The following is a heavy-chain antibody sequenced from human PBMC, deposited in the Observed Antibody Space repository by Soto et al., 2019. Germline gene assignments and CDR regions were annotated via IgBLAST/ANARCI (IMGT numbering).Heavy chain of an antibody. CDR2: MNPGSGAT. V-gene: IGHV1-8*01. CDR3: ARMETFGSLNWFDP. D-gene: IGHD3-16*01. CDR1: GYSFTNND. Sequence: ASVKVSWKASGYSFTNNDVSWVRQATGQGLEWMGWMNPGSGATGYAQKFQGRVTMTRDISIAAAYMELSSLRSDDTAIYYCARMETFGSLNWFDPWGQGTLVTVSS. J-gene: IGHJ5*02.